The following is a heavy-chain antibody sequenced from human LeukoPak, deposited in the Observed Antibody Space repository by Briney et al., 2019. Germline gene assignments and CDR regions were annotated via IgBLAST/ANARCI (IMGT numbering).Heavy chain of an antibody. CDR1: EFTFGDYG. CDR3: ARDKKSGESSEIDY. D-gene: IGHD3-10*01. J-gene: IGHJ4*02. CDR2: INRDGSTT. Sequence: GGSLRLSVAASEFTFGDYGRHGVGKVPGKGRGWVSRINRDGSTTKYADSVKGRFTVSRDNAKNTLNLQMNSLRAEDTAVYYCARDKKSGESSEIDYWGQGTLVTVSS. V-gene: IGHV3-74*03.